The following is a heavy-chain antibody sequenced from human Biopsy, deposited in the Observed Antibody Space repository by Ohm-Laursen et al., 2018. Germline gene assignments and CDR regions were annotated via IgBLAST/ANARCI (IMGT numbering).Heavy chain of an antibody. D-gene: IGHD3-16*01. J-gene: IGHJ4*02. Sequence: PSETLSLTCTVSGGSISSYYWSWIRQPPGKGLEWIGYIYYTGSTNFNPSLKSRVTMSIDTSKNQFSLRLSSVTAADTAVYYCARAAFGPFDSWGQGALVTVSS. CDR2: IYYTGST. CDR3: ARAAFGPFDS. V-gene: IGHV4-59*12. CDR1: GGSISSYY.